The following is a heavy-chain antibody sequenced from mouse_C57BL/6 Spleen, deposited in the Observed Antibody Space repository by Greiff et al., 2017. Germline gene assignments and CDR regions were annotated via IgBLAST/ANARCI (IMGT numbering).Heavy chain of an antibody. CDR1: GFTFSDYG. Sequence: EVKLVESGGGLVKPGGSLKLPCAASGFTFSDYGMHWVRQAPEKGLEWVAYISSGSSTIYYADTVKGRFTISRDNAKNTLFLQMTSLRSEDTAMYYCARGAGNYDAMDYWGQGTSVTVSS. CDR3: ARGAGNYDAMDY. CDR2: ISSGSSTI. J-gene: IGHJ4*01. V-gene: IGHV5-17*01. D-gene: IGHD2-1*01.